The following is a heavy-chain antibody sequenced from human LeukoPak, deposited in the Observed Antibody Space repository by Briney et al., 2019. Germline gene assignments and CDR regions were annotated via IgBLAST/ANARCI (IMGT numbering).Heavy chain of an antibody. J-gene: IGHJ4*02. CDR2: IWYDGSNK. CDR3: AKESGRRSYCDH. V-gene: IGHV3-33*06. D-gene: IGHD1-14*01. Sequence: PGRSLRLSCAASGFTFSSYGMHWVRQAPGRGLEWVAVIWYDGSNKYYADSVKGRFTISRDNSKNTLYLQMNSLRAEDTAVYYSAKESGRRSYCDHWGQVTLVTVSS. CDR1: GFTFSSYG.